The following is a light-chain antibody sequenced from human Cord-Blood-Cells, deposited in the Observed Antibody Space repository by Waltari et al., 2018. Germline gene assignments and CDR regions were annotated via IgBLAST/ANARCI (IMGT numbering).Light chain of an antibody. J-gene: IGLJ1*01. CDR1: RSHVGGYKY. CDR3: SSYAGSNNYV. CDR2: EVS. V-gene: IGLV2-8*01. Sequence: QSALTQPPFASGSPGQSVTISCTGTRSHVGGYKYVSWYQQHPGKAPKLMFYEVSKWPAGVPDRFSGSKSVNTASLTVSGLQAEDEADYYCSSYAGSNNYVFGTGTKVTVL.